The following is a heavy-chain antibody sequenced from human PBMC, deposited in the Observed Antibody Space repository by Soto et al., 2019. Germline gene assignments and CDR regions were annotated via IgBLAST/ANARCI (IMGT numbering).Heavy chain of an antibody. J-gene: IGHJ6*04. CDR1: GFTVSSKY. D-gene: IGHD2-15*01. CDR3: ARDDVLCDGGRCYGIPLDV. V-gene: IGHV3-66*01. Sequence: EVQLVESGGGLVQPGGSLRLSCAASGFTVSSKYMTWVRQAPGKGLEWVALLQSGGTTYYADSVKGRFTISRDTSENTLHLQMDSLRVEDTAVYDCARDDVLCDGGRCYGIPLDVWGKGNTVTVSS. CDR2: LQSGGTT.